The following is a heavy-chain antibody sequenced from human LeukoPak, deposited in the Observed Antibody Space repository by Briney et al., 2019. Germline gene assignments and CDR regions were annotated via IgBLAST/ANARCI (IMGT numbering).Heavy chain of an antibody. CDR1: GYTFTGYY. V-gene: IGHV1-2*02. J-gene: IGHJ6*03. Sequence: ASVKVSCKAFGYTFTGYYMHWVRQAPGQGLEWMGWINPNSGGTNYAQKFQGRVTMTRDTSISTAYMELSRLRSDDTAVYSCARTIYGSGTRYYMDVWGKGTTVTVSS. CDR3: ARTIYGSGTRYYMDV. CDR2: INPNSGGT. D-gene: IGHD3-10*01.